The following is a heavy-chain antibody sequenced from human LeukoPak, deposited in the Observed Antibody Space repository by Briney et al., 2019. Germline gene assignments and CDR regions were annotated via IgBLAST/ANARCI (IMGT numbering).Heavy chain of an antibody. V-gene: IGHV3-23*01. Sequence: GGSLRLSCAASGFTFSNYAMSWVRQAPGKGLEWVSGISGSSGTTYYTDSVQGGFTISRDNSKDTLYLQINSLRDDDTDIYYCAKSWSCVQYNDWLCYFDYWGQGTLVTVSS. D-gene: IGHD3-9*01. CDR2: ISGSSGTT. J-gene: IGHJ4*02. CDR1: GFTFSNYA. CDR3: AKSWSCVQYNDWLCYFDY.